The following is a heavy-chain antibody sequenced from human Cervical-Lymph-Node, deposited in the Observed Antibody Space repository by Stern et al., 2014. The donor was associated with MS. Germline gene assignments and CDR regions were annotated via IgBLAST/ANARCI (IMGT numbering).Heavy chain of an antibody. J-gene: IGHJ3*02. D-gene: IGHD2-15*01. CDR3: AADNMRMTI. CDR2: VDLGRNKT. CDR1: GFTFSQSA. V-gene: IGHV1-58*02. Sequence: QLLESGPEVKKPGTSVRVSCRVSGFTFSQSAMQWVRQARGQRLEWLGWVDLGRNKTNYAHKFQDRVTIARDMSTSTAYMELNSLRSEDTAVDYCAADNMRMTIWGQGTMVTVSS.